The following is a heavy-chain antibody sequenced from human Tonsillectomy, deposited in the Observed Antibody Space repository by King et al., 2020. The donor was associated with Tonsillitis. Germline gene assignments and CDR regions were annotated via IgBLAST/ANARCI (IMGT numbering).Heavy chain of an antibody. CDR1: GFTFSNYA. CDR3: TKGSYGSSGYYYFDY. CDR2: ISGSGDST. J-gene: IGHJ4*02. D-gene: IGHD3-22*01. Sequence: VQLVESGGGLVQPGGSLRLSCVASGFTFSNYAMSWVRQAPGKGLEWVSAISGSGDSTYNADSVKGRFTITRDNSKNILYLQINSLRAEDTAPYYCTKGSYGSSGYYYFDYWGQGTLVTVSS. V-gene: IGHV3-23*04.